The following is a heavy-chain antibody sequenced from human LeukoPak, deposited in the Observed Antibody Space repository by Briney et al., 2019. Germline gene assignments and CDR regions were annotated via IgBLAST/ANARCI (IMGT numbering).Heavy chain of an antibody. CDR2: ISHSGST. Sequence: SETLSLTCTVSGGSMNSYFWIWIRQPPGKGLEWIGDISHSGSTNYNPSLKSRVTISVDTSKNQFSLKVTSAAAADTALYYCARLAVRGAFDIWGQGTMVTVSS. CDR3: ARLAVRGAFDI. J-gene: IGHJ3*02. CDR1: GGSMNSYF. D-gene: IGHD6-19*01. V-gene: IGHV4-59*01.